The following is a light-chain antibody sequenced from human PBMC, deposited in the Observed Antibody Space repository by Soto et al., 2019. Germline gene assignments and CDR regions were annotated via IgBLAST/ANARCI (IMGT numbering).Light chain of an antibody. Sequence: IQMTQSPSTLSASVGDRVTITCRASQSISSWLAWYQQKPGKAPKLLIYDASGLESGVPSRFRGSRSGTEFTLTISSLQPDDFATYYCQQYNSYSQTFGQGTKVDSK. V-gene: IGKV1-5*01. CDR2: DAS. CDR3: QQYNSYSQT. CDR1: QSISSW. J-gene: IGKJ1*01.